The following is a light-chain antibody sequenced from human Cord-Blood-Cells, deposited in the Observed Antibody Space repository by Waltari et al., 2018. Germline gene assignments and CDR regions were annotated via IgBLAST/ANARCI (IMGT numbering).Light chain of an antibody. Sequence: QSALTQPPSASGSPGQSVTISCTGTSSDVGGYNYVSWYQQHQGKAPKLMIYEVSKRPSGVPERFSGAKAGNTASLTVSGLQAEDEADYYCSSYAGSNNLVFGTGTKVTVL. V-gene: IGLV2-8*01. CDR3: SSYAGSNNLV. CDR1: SSDVGGYNY. CDR2: EVS. J-gene: IGLJ1*01.